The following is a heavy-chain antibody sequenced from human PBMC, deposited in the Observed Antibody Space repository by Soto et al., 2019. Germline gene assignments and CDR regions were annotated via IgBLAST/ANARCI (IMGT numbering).Heavy chain of an antibody. J-gene: IGHJ5*02. Sequence: PSETLSLTCTVSGGAILDSTYYWSWIRQPPGKGLEWIGYIYYSGSTNYNPSLKSRVTISVDTSKNQFSLKLSSVTAADTAVYYCASDPSITIFGVVIGPPGWFDPWGQGTLVTVSS. D-gene: IGHD3-3*01. CDR3: ASDPSITIFGVVIGPPGWFDP. CDR2: IYYSGST. CDR1: GGAILDSTYY. V-gene: IGHV4-61*05.